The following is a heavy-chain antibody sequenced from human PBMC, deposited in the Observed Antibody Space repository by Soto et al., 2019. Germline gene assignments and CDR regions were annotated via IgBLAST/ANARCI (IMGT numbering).Heavy chain of an antibody. D-gene: IGHD6-13*01. J-gene: IGHJ4*02. CDR2: INPNSGGT. V-gene: IGHV1-2*04. Sequence: QVQLVQSGAEVKKPGASVKVSCKASGYTFTGYYMHWVRQAPGQGLAWMGWINPNSGGTNYAQKFQGWVTMTRETSISTAYMELSRLRSDDTAVYYCARVSAPGYSSSWYNYWGQGTLVTVSS. CDR3: ARVSAPGYSSSWYNY. CDR1: GYTFTGYY.